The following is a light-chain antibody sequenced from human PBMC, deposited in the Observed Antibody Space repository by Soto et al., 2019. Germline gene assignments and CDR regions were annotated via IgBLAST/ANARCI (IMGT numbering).Light chain of an antibody. CDR1: SSNIGSHYD. J-gene: IGLJ2*01. Sequence: QAVLTQPPSVSGAPGQRVTISCTGSSSNIGSHYDVHRYQQLPGTAPKLLIYRNNNRPSGVPDRFSGSKSGTSASLAITGLQAEDEADYYCQSYDGSLSAVIFGGGTKLTVL. V-gene: IGLV1-40*01. CDR3: QSYDGSLSAVI. CDR2: RNN.